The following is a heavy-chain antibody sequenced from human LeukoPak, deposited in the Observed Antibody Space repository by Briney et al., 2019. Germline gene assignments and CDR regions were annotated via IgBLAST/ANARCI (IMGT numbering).Heavy chain of an antibody. D-gene: IGHD2-2*01. V-gene: IGHV3-7*01. CDR2: IKQDGSEK. CDR3: ARGGVVPAAHHDAFDI. Sequence: GGSLRLSCAASGFAFSSYWMSWVRQAPGKGLEWVANIKQDGSEKHYVDSVKGRFTISRDNAKNSLYLQMNSLRAEDTAVYYCARGGVVPAAHHDAFDIWGQGTMVTVSS. CDR1: GFAFSSYW. J-gene: IGHJ3*02.